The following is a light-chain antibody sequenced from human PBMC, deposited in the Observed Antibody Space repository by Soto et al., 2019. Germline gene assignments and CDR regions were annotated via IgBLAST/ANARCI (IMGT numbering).Light chain of an antibody. CDR1: SSNIAINY. CDR3: QSYDSSLSGWV. J-gene: IGLJ3*02. V-gene: IGLV1-47*01. Sequence: QSVLTQPPSASGTPGQRVTISCSGSSSNIAINYVHWYQQLPGAAPKLLIYRDDQRPSGVPDRFSGSKSATSASLAISGLLSEDEADYYCQSYDSSLSGWVLGGGTKLTVL. CDR2: RDD.